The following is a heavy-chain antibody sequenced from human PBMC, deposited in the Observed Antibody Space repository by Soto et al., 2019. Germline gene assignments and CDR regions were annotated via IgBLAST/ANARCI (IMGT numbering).Heavy chain of an antibody. CDR1: GFTFSDYY. D-gene: IGHD3-10*01. V-gene: IGHV3-11*01. J-gene: IGHJ6*03. CDR3: ARAHYYYGSGSYNLDYYYYYYMDV. Sequence: GGSLRLSCAASGFTFSDYYMSWIRQAPGKGLEWVSYISSSGSTIYYADSVKGRFTISRDKAKNSLYLQMNSLRAEDTAVYYCARAHYYYGSGSYNLDYYYYYYMDVWGKGTTVTVSS. CDR2: ISSSGSTI.